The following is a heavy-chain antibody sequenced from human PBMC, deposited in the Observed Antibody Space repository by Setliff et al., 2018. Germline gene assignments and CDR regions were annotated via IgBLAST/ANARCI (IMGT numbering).Heavy chain of an antibody. CDR2: MYHNGDT. V-gene: IGHV4-30-4*08. D-gene: IGHD2-15*01. CDR1: DESTRNNNYF. CDR3: ARGTYANSWARFDF. J-gene: IGHJ4*02. Sequence: PSETLSLTCAVSDESTRNNNYFWAWIRQPPGKGLEWIGFMYHNGDTHYSPSLKSRVSLSVDTSKRQVSLKLNTATAADTAVYYCARGTYANSWARFDFWGRGTLVTVSS.